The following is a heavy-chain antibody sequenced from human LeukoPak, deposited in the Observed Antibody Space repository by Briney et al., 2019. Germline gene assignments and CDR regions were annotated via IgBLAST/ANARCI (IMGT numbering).Heavy chain of an antibody. J-gene: IGHJ4*02. CDR3: VKIAIAVAGTGAGGDY. Sequence: GGSLRLSCAASGFTFSSYAMSWVRQAPGKGLEWVSAISGSGGSTYYADSVKGRFTISRDNSKNTLYLQMNSLRAEDTAVYYCVKIAIAVAGTGAGGDYWGQGTLVTVSS. V-gene: IGHV3-23*01. CDR2: ISGSGGST. CDR1: GFTFSSYA. D-gene: IGHD6-19*01.